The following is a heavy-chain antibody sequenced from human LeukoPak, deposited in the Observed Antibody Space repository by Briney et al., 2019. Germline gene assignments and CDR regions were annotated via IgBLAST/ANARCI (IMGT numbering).Heavy chain of an antibody. V-gene: IGHV4-59*01. CDR1: GGSISSYY. J-gene: IGHJ4*02. CDR2: LYYSGST. CDR3: ARVGSWYSSGWYYFDY. Sequence: PSETLSLTCTVSGGSISSYYWSWIRQPPGKGLEWIGYLYYSGSTNYNPSLKSRVTISVDTSKNQFSLNLSSVTAADTAVYYCARVGSWYSSGWYYFDYWGQGTLVTVSS. D-gene: IGHD6-19*01.